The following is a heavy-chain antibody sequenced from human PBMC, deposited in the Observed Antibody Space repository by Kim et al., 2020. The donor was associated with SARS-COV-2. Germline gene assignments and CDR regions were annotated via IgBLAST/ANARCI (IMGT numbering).Heavy chain of an antibody. CDR1: GFTFSSHS. V-gene: IGHV3-74*01. J-gene: IGHJ5*02. CDR2: ISSDGRTT. Sequence: GGSLRLSCVGSGFTFSSHSIYWVRQTSEKGLVWVSHISSDGRTTNYADSVKGRFTVSRDNAKSTVFLQMNSLRAEDTAVYYCAKGGFDLWGPGTRVTVSS. CDR3: AKGGFDL.